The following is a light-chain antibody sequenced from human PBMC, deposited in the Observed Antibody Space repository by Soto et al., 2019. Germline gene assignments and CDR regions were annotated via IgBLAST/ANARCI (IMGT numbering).Light chain of an antibody. CDR1: SSDVGGYNY. Sequence: QSALTQPASVSGSPGQSITISCTGTSSDVGGYNYVSWYQQHPGKAPKLMIYEVSNRPSGVSNRFSGSKSGNTASLTISGLQAEDEAYYYCSSYTRSSTLVFGGGTKVTVL. J-gene: IGLJ2*01. CDR3: SSYTRSSTLV. V-gene: IGLV2-14*01. CDR2: EVS.